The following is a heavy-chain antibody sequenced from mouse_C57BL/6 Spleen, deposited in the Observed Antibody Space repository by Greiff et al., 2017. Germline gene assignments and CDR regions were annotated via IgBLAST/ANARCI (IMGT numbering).Heavy chain of an antibody. CDR1: GYTFTSYW. V-gene: IGHV1-61*01. Sequence: VQLQQPGAELVRPGSSVKLSCKASGYTFTSYWMDWVKQRPGQGLEWIGNIYPSDSETHYNQKFKDKATLTVDKSSSTAYMQLSSLTSEDSAVYYCSRERDGFPYYYAMDYWGQGTSVTVSS. CDR3: SRERDGFPYYYAMDY. D-gene: IGHD2-3*01. J-gene: IGHJ4*01. CDR2: IYPSDSET.